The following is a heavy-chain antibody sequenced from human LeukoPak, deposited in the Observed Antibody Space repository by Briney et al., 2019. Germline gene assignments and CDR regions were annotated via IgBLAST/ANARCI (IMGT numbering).Heavy chain of an antibody. CDR1: GFTFNYAW. V-gene: IGHV3-15*04. CDR2: TVSEIDGGTT. CDR3: TTDEDWNYARKDV. Sequence: RGSLRLSCAASGFTFNYAWMSWVRQVPGKGLEWVGQTVSEIDGGTTDYATPVKGRFTISRDDSKSTLYLQMNSLKIEDTAVYYCTTDEDWNYARKDVWGQGATVIVSS. J-gene: IGHJ6*02. D-gene: IGHD1-7*01.